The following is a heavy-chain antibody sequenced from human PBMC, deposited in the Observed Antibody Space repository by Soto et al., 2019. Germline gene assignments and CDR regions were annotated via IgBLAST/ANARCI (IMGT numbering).Heavy chain of an antibody. CDR1: GFTFSSYA. Sequence: PGGSLRLSCAASGFTFSSYAMTWVRQAPGKGLEWVSAISGSGDSTSYADSVKGRFTISRDNSKDTLYLQMNSLRAEDTAVYYCAKDKAIIAVAGTVIHYWGQGTLVTVSS. CDR3: AKDKAIIAVAGTVIHY. D-gene: IGHD6-19*01. J-gene: IGHJ4*02. V-gene: IGHV3-23*01. CDR2: ISGSGDST.